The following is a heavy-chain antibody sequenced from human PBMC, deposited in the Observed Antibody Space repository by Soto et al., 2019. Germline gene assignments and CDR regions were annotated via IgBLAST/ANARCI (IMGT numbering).Heavy chain of an antibody. CDR3: ARAAFHFGSGTYHDVFDI. V-gene: IGHV4-59*01. CDR2: IEYTGAT. J-gene: IGHJ3*02. Sequence: SETLSLTSTISGFAITNYYWSWIRQSPGKGLEWIAYIEYTGATNYNPSLRSRFTILVDTSKNQFSLRLTSVTAADTAVYYCARAAFHFGSGTYHDVFDIWGQGTMVT. D-gene: IGHD3-10*01. CDR1: GFAITNYY.